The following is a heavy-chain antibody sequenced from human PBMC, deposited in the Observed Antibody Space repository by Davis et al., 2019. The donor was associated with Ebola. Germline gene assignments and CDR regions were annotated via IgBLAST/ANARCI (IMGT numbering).Heavy chain of an antibody. D-gene: IGHD1-26*01. J-gene: IGHJ4*02. CDR3: AKPPSGNYWYFEY. Sequence: GESLKISCKGSGYSFTSYWIGWVRQMPGEGLEWMGIIYPGDSDTRYSPSFQGQVTISADKSISTAYLQWSSLKASDTAMYYCAKPPSGNYWYFEYWGQGTLVTVSS. CDR2: IYPGDSDT. V-gene: IGHV5-51*01. CDR1: GYSFTSYW.